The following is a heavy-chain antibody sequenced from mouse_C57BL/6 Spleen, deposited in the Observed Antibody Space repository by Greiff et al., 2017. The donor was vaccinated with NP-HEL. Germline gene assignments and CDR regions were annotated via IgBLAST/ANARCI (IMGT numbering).Heavy chain of an antibody. D-gene: IGHD2-5*01. CDR1: GYTFTDYN. CDR2: INPNNGGT. V-gene: IGHV1-22*01. CDR3: ARDYCSNRYWYFDV. J-gene: IGHJ1*03. Sequence: EVQLQQSGPELVKPGASVKMSCKASGYTFTDYNMHWVKQSHGKSLEWIGYINPNNGGTSYNQKFKGKATLTVNKSSSTAYMELRSLTSEDSAVYYCARDYCSNRYWYFDVWGKGTTVTVSS.